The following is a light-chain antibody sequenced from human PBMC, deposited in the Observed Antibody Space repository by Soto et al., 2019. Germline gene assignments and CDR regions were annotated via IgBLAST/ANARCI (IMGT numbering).Light chain of an antibody. J-gene: IGKJ5*01. CDR1: QAVNTR. CDR3: QQRHMWPIT. Sequence: EIVMTQSPATLSVSPGERATLSCRASQAVNTRLAWYQHKPGQAPRLLIYLASNRAAGIPPRFSGSGSGTDFTLTISSLEPEDSAVYYCQQRHMWPITFGQGTRLEIK. CDR2: LAS. V-gene: IGKV3D-11*01.